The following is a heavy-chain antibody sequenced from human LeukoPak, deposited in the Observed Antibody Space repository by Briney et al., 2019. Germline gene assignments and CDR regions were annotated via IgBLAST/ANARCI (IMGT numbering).Heavy chain of an antibody. V-gene: IGHV4-59*01. CDR1: GGSISTYY. D-gene: IGHD5-18*01. CDR3: ARGKVTSIVDY. Sequence: SETLSLTCTVSGGSISTYYWSWIRQPPGKGLEWIGYIYYSGSTNYNPSLKSRVTISVDTSKNQFSLKLTSVTAADTAVYYCARGKVTSIVDYWGQGTLVTVSS. J-gene: IGHJ4*02. CDR2: IYYSGST.